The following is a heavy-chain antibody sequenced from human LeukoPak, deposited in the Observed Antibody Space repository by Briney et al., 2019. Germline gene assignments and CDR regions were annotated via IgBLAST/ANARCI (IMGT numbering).Heavy chain of an antibody. D-gene: IGHD3-10*01. Sequence: GGSLRLSCAASGFTFSSYSMNWVRQAPGKGLEWVSAISGSGGSTYHADSVKGRLTISRDNSKNTLYLQMNSLRAEDTAVYYCAKESYGSGSYRNWGQGTLVTVSS. CDR2: ISGSGGST. CDR3: AKESYGSGSYRN. CDR1: GFTFSSYS. J-gene: IGHJ4*02. V-gene: IGHV3-23*01.